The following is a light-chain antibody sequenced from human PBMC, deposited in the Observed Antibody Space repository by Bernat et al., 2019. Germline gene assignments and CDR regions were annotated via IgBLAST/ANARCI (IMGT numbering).Light chain of an antibody. Sequence: QSALTQPRSVSGSPGQSVTISCTGTSSDVGSYNYVSWYRQHPGKAPKLMISDVTERPSGVPDRFSVSKSGNTASLTISGLQAEDEADYYCCSYTSSSTLVFGGGTRLTVL. V-gene: IGLV2-11*01. CDR3: CSYTSSSTLV. J-gene: IGLJ3*02. CDR2: DVT. CDR1: SSDVGSYNY.